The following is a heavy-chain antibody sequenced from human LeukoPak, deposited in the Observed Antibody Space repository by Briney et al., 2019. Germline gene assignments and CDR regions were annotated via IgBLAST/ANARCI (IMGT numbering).Heavy chain of an antibody. CDR2: IYYSGST. CDR1: GGSISTFY. J-gene: IGHJ4*02. Sequence: SETLSLTCTVSGGSISTFYWSWIRQPPGKGLEWIGYIYYSGSTNYNPSLKSRVTISVDTSKNQFSLKLSSVTAADTAVYYCARGVGLIAAPHYFDYWGQGTLVTVSP. V-gene: IGHV4-59*01. D-gene: IGHD3-22*01. CDR3: ARGVGLIAAPHYFDY.